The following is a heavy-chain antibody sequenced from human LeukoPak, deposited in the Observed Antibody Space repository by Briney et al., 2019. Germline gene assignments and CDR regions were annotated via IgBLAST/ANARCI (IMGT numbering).Heavy chain of an antibody. Sequence: GGSLRLSCAASGFTFSSYGMHWVRQAPGKGLEWVSVIYGDGSTYYADSVKGRFTISRDNSKNTLYFQMNSLRADDTAVYFCARRQYGSGSYVTWGQGTLVTVSS. V-gene: IGHV3-66*04. J-gene: IGHJ5*02. CDR1: GFTFSSYG. CDR2: IYGDGST. D-gene: IGHD3-10*01. CDR3: ARRQYGSGSYVT.